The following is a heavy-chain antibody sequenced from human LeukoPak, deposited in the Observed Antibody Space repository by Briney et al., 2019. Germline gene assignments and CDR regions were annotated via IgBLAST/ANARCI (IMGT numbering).Heavy chain of an antibody. CDR2: INHSGST. CDR1: GGSFSGYY. CDR3: VTPDCSGGSCYSGDAFDI. D-gene: IGHD2-15*01. Sequence: SETLSLTCAVYGGSFSGYYWSWIRQPPGKGLEWIGEINHSGSTNYNPSLKSRVTISVDTSKNQSSLKLSSVTAADTAAYYCVTPDCSGGSCYSGDAFDIWGQGTMVTVSS. V-gene: IGHV4-34*01. J-gene: IGHJ3*02.